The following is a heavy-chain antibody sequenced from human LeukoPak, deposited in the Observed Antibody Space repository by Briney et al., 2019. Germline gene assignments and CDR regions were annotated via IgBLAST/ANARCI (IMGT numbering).Heavy chain of an antibody. CDR3: ARDAPLRSSGWFDP. CDR2: INPNSGGT. Sequence: ASVKVSCKASGYTFTGYYMHWLRQAPGQGLEWMGWINPNSGGTNYAQKFQGRVTMTRDTSISTAYMELSRLRSDDTAVYYCARDAPLRSSGWFDPWGQGTLVTVSS. V-gene: IGHV1-2*02. D-gene: IGHD5/OR15-5a*01. J-gene: IGHJ5*02. CDR1: GYTFTGYY.